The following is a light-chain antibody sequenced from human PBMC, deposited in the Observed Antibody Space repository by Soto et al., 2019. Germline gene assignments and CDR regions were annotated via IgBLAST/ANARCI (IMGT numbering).Light chain of an antibody. V-gene: IGKV3-20*01. CDR1: QSVSSSY. J-gene: IGKJ1*01. CDR3: QQYGSSQT. CDR2: GAS. Sequence: EIVLTQSPGTLSLSPGERATLSCRASQSVSSSYLAWYQQKPGQAPRLLIYGASSRATGIPDRFSGSGSGTDFTLTISSLEPEDFAVYYCQQYGSSQTFGQGTKVDI.